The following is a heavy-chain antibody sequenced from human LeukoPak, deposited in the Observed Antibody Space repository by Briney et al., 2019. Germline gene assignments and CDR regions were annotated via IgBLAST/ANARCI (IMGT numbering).Heavy chain of an antibody. CDR1: GFTFSNYW. V-gene: IGHV3-74*01. D-gene: IGHD1-26*01. CDR2: INSDGINT. Sequence: GGSLRLSCAASGFTFSNYWMHWVRQAPGKGLVWVSRINSDGINTSYADSVKGRFTISRDNAKNTLNLQMNSLRAEDTAVYYCAKVLSGSYYRFDYWGQGTLVTVSS. CDR3: AKVLSGSYYRFDY. J-gene: IGHJ4*02.